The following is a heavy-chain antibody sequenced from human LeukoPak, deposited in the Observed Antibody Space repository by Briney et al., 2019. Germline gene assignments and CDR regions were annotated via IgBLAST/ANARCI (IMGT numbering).Heavy chain of an antibody. CDR2: VYYSGST. Sequence: SETLSLTCTVSGGSISGYYWSWVRQPPGKGLEWSGYVYYSGSTTYNPSLKSRVTISLEMSKNQFSLKLRSVTAADTAVYYCARTGGGSGGIWGQGTMVTVSS. D-gene: IGHD6-19*01. V-gene: IGHV4-59*01. J-gene: IGHJ3*02. CDR1: GGSISGYY. CDR3: ARTGGGSGGI.